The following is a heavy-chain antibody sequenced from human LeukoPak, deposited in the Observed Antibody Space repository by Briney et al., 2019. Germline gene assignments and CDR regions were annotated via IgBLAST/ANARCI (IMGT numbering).Heavy chain of an antibody. Sequence: ASVKVSCKASGGTFSSYDINWVRQATGQGLEWMGWMNPNSGNTGYAQKFQGRVTITRNTSISTAYMELSSLRSEDTAVYYCARKRPIADDAFDIWGQGTMVTVSS. V-gene: IGHV1-8*03. D-gene: IGHD6-13*01. CDR2: MNPNSGNT. CDR1: GGTFSSYD. J-gene: IGHJ3*02. CDR3: ARKRPIADDAFDI.